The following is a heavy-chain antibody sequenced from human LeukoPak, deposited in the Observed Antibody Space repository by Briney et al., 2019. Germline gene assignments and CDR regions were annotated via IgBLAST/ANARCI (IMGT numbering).Heavy chain of an antibody. Sequence: SVKVSCKASGGTFSSYAISWVRQAPGQGLEWMGGIIPIFGTANYAQKFQGRVTITADESTSTAYMELSSLRSEDTAVYYCARDRDYYDSSVPSGFDYWGQGTLVTVSS. CDR3: ARDRDYYDSSVPSGFDY. J-gene: IGHJ4*02. V-gene: IGHV1-69*13. CDR2: IIPIFGTA. CDR1: GGTFSSYA. D-gene: IGHD3-22*01.